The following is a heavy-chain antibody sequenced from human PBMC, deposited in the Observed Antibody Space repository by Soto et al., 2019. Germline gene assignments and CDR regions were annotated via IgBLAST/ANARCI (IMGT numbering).Heavy chain of an antibody. V-gene: IGHV1-18*01. CDR1: GYTFTSYG. CDR3: ARDRDGRGTPDAFDI. D-gene: IGHD1-26*01. J-gene: IGHJ3*02. CDR2: ISAYNGNT. Sequence: ASVKVSCKASGYTFTSYGISWVRQAPGQGLEWMGWISAYNGNTNYAQKLQGRVTMTTDTSTSTAYMELRSLRSDDTAVYYCARDRDGRGTPDAFDIWGQGTMVTVSS.